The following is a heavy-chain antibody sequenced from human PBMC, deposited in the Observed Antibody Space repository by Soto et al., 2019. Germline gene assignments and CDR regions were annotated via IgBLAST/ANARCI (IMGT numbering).Heavy chain of an antibody. Sequence: GESLKISCSTSGYSFTNYWIGWVRQMPGKGLEWMGIIHPGDSNTRYSPSFQGQVTISADKSISTAYLQWSSLKASDTAIYYCARSRTYGGNSLDYWGQGTLVTVSS. CDR1: GYSFTNYW. CDR3: ARSRTYGGNSLDY. J-gene: IGHJ4*02. D-gene: IGHD2-15*01. CDR2: IHPGDSNT. V-gene: IGHV5-51*01.